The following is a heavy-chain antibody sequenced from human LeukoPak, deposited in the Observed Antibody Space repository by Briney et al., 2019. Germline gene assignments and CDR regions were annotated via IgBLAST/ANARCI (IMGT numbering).Heavy chain of an antibody. Sequence: SETLSLTCAVYGGSFSGYYWSWIRQPPGKGLEWIGGINHSGSTNYNPSLKSRVTISVDTSKNQFSLKLSSVTAADTAVYYCARGGNLPLRRNGMDVWGQGTTVTVSS. J-gene: IGHJ6*02. D-gene: IGHD1-1*01. CDR1: GGSFSGYY. CDR3: ARGGNLPLRRNGMDV. CDR2: INHSGST. V-gene: IGHV4-34*01.